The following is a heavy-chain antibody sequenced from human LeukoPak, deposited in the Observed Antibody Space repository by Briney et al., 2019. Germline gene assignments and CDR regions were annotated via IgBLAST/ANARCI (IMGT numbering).Heavy chain of an antibody. D-gene: IGHD7-27*01. CDR2: IYTSGST. Sequence: SETLSLTCTVSGGSISSGSYYWSWIRQPAGKGLEWIGRIYTSGSTNYNPSLKSRVTISVDTSKNQFSLKLSSVTAADTAVYYCARVALGIRNAFDIWGQGTMVTVSS. V-gene: IGHV4-61*02. CDR1: GGSISSGSYY. J-gene: IGHJ3*02. CDR3: ARVALGIRNAFDI.